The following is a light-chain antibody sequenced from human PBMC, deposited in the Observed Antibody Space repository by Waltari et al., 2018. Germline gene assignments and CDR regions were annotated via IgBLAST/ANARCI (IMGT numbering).Light chain of an antibody. Sequence: QSALTQPASLSGSPGQSITIPCPGTSSDVGGSNYVSWYQQHPGKAPKRMIYDSSKRASGFSNRFCGSKSGNTASLTISGLQAEDEADYYCSSYTSSSTWVFGGGTKLTVL. CDR3: SSYTSSSTWV. J-gene: IGLJ3*02. V-gene: IGLV2-14*01. CDR1: SSDVGGSNY. CDR2: DSS.